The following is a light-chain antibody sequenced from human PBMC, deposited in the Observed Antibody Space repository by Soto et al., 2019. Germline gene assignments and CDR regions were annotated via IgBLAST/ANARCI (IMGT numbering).Light chain of an antibody. J-gene: IGLJ2*01. Sequence: SYELTQPSSVSVSPGQTARITCSGDVLAKKYARWFQQKPGQAPVLVIYKDSERPSGIPERFSGSSSGTTVTLTISGAQVEHEADYYCYSAADNNVVFGGGTKLTVL. V-gene: IGLV3-27*01. CDR3: YSAADNNVV. CDR1: VLAKKY. CDR2: KDS.